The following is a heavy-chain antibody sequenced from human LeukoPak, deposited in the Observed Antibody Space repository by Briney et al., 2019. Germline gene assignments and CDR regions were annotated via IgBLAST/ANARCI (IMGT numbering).Heavy chain of an antibody. V-gene: IGHV1-2*02. D-gene: IGHD6-13*01. CDR3: ARMWSTATSGWNWFDP. J-gene: IGHJ5*02. CDR1: GYTFTAYY. CDR2: INPNSGDT. Sequence: ASAKVSCKASGYTFTAYYLHWVRQAPGQGLEWMGWINPNSGDTNYAQKFQGRVTMTRDTSISTAYMDLSSLRSDDTAMYYCARMWSTATSGWNWFDPWGQGTLVTVSS.